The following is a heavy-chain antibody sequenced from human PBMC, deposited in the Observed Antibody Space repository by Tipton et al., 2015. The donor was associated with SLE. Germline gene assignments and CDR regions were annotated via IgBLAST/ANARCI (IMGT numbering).Heavy chain of an antibody. CDR1: GGSISSSSYY. J-gene: IGHJ4*02. V-gene: IGHV4-39*07. D-gene: IGHD3-10*01. CDR2: IYYSGST. Sequence: TLSLTCTVSGGSISSSSYYWGWIRQPPGKGLEWIGSIYYSGSTYYNPSLKSRVTISVDTSKNQFSLKLSFVTAADTAVYYCAGVNYGYYYFDYWGQGTLVTVSS. CDR3: AGVNYGYYYFDY.